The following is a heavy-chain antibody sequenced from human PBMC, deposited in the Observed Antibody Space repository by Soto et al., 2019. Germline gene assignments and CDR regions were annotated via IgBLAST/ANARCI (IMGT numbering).Heavy chain of an antibody. CDR3: ARGLLMIRLGELSLDV. Sequence: QVQLVQSGAEGKKPGSSVKVSCKASGGTFSSYAISWVRQAPGQGLEWMGGIIPIFGTANYAQKFQGRVTITADESTSTAYMELSSLRSEDTAVYYCARGLLMIRLGELSLDVWGQGTTVTVSS. CDR1: GGTFSSYA. V-gene: IGHV1-69*01. CDR2: IIPIFGTA. D-gene: IGHD3-16*02. J-gene: IGHJ6*02.